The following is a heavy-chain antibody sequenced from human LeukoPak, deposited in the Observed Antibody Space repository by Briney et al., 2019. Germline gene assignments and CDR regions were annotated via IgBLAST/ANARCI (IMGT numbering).Heavy chain of an antibody. V-gene: IGHV4-4*09. D-gene: IGHD6-13*01. CDR1: GGSISSYY. Sequence: SETLSLTCTVSGGSISSYYWSWIRQPPGKGLEWIGYIYTSGSTNYNPSLKSRVTISVDTSKNQFSLKLSSVTAADTAVYYCARSQYSSSWGYYYYYYMDAWGKGTTVTVSS. CDR2: IYTSGST. CDR3: ARSQYSSSWGYYYYYYMDA. J-gene: IGHJ6*03.